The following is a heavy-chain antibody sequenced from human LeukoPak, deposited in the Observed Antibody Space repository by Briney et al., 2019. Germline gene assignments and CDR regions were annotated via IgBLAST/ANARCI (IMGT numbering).Heavy chain of an antibody. CDR3: AKEKWELQRPFDY. Sequence: GGTLRLSCAASGFTFSSYGMSWVRQAPGKGLEWVAFIRYDGSNKYYADSVKGRFTISRDNSKNTLYLQMNSLRAEDTAVYYCAKEKWELQRPFDYWGQGTLVTVSS. V-gene: IGHV3-30*02. J-gene: IGHJ4*02. CDR1: GFTFSSYG. D-gene: IGHD1-26*01. CDR2: IRYDGSNK.